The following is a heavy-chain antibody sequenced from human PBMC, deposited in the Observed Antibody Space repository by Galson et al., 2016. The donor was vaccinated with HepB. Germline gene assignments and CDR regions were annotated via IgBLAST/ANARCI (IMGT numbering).Heavy chain of an antibody. CDR2: ISSGGRNT. J-gene: IGHJ5*02. V-gene: IGHV3-23*01. CDR1: GFTFSNYA. CDR3: APSITAGWFDP. Sequence: SLRLSCAASGFTFSNYAMSWVRQAPGKGLEWVSTISSGGRNTFYADSVKGRFTISRDSSKNTLFLQMNSLRAEDTAVYYCAPSITAGWFDPWGQGSLVTVSS.